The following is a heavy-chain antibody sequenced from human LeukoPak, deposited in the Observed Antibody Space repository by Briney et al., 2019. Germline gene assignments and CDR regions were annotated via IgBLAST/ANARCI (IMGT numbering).Heavy chain of an antibody. CDR3: ARDENGYVWGSFRA. J-gene: IGHJ5*02. V-gene: IGHV4-4*07. Sequence: SETLSLTCTVSGGSISSYYWSWIRQPAGKGLEWIGRIYTSGSTYYNPSLESRVTMSLDTSKNQFSLKLSSVTAADTAVYYCARDENGYVWGSFRAWGQGTLVTVSS. CDR2: IYTSGST. D-gene: IGHD3-16*02. CDR1: GGSISSYY.